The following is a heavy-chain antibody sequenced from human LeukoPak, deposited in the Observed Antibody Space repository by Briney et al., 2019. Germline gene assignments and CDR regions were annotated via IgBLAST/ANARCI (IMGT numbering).Heavy chain of an antibody. CDR2: IIPIFGTA. Sequence: SVKVSCKASGGTFSSYAISWVRHAPGQGLEWMGGIIPIFGTANYAQKFQGRVTITADESTSTAYMELSSLRSEDTAVYYCAWIYSSSWLFRDDAFDIWGQGTMLTVSS. D-gene: IGHD6-13*01. CDR1: GGTFSSYA. CDR3: AWIYSSSWLFRDDAFDI. V-gene: IGHV1-69*13. J-gene: IGHJ3*02.